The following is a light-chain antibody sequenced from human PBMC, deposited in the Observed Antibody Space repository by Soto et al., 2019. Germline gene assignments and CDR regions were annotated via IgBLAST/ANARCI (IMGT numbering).Light chain of an antibody. CDR1: QSFSSY. Sequence: EIVLTQSPATLSLSPGERATLSCRASQSFSSYLAWYQQRPGQAPRLLIYDASVRATGIPPRFSGSGSGTDFTLTISSLEPEDFAVYYCQQRGNWPITFGQGTRLENK. CDR2: DAS. J-gene: IGKJ5*01. CDR3: QQRGNWPIT. V-gene: IGKV3-11*01.